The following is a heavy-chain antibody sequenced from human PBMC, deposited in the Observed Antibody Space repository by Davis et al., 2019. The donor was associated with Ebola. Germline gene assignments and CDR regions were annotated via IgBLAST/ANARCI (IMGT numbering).Heavy chain of an antibody. CDR2: IVVGNVNT. V-gene: IGHV1-58*02. D-gene: IGHD1-14*01. J-gene: IGHJ4*03. CDR1: GFTFSSSA. CDR3: AASAGTVGKFDY. Sequence: SVKVSCKASGFTFSSSAMQWVRQARGQRPEWIGSIVVGNVNTNSAQKFQGRVTITRDMSTSTSYLDLTNLRSEDTAVYYCAASAGTVGKFDYWGQGTLVTVSS.